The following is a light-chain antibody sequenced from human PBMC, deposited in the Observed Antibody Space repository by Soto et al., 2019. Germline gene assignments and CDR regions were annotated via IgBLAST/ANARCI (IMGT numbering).Light chain of an antibody. Sequence: DIVMTQSPDSLAVSLGERATINCKSSQSVLYSSNNKNYLAWYQQKPGQPPKLLISWASTRESGVPDRFSGSGSGTDFTLTIRSLQAEDVAVYYCQQYYGSPPRTFGQGTKVEIK. CDR2: WAS. CDR1: QSVLYSSNNKNY. V-gene: IGKV4-1*01. J-gene: IGKJ1*01. CDR3: QQYYGSPPRT.